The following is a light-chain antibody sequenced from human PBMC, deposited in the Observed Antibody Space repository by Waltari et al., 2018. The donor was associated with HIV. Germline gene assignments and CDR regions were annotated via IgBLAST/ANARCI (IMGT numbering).Light chain of an antibody. CDR2: GGS. CDR3: QQYGSSPPYT. V-gene: IGKV3-20*01. CDR1: QSDSSSY. Sequence: EIVLTQSPGTLSLSPGERATLSCRASQSDSSSYLAWYQQKPGQAPRLLIYGGSSRATGIPDRFSGSGSGTDFTLTISRLEPEDFAVYYCQQYGSSPPYTFGQRTKLEIK. J-gene: IGKJ2*01.